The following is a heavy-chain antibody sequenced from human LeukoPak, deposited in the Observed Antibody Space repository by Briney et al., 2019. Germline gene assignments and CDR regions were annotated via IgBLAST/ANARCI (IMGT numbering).Heavy chain of an antibody. CDR3: AAPGASGFVGNFWSGPLDF. Sequence: ASVKVSCRASGYTFTSHYMHWVRQAPGQGLEWMGIINPSAGSTSYPQKFQGRVTMTRDTSPSTVYMELSSLRSEDTAVYYCAAPGASGFVGNFWSGPLDFWGQGTLVTVSS. CDR2: INPSAGST. CDR1: GYTFTSHY. D-gene: IGHD3-3*01. J-gene: IGHJ4*02. V-gene: IGHV1-46*01.